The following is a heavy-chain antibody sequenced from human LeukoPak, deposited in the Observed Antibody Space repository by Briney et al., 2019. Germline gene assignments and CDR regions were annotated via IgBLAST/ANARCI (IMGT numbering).Heavy chain of an antibody. V-gene: IGHV4-39*07. Sequence: PSETLSLTCTVSGGSISSSSYYWGWIRQPPGKGLEWIGSIYYSGSTYYNPSLKSRVTISVDTSKNQFSLKLSSVTAADTAVYYCALVRGQPTYYQFDYWGQGTLVTVSS. CDR1: GGSISSSSYY. D-gene: IGHD3-10*01. CDR2: IYYSGST. J-gene: IGHJ4*02. CDR3: ALVRGQPTYYQFDY.